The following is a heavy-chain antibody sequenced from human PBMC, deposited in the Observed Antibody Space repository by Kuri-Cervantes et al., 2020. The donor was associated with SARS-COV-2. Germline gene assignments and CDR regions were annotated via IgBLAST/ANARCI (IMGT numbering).Heavy chain of an antibody. CDR1: GFTLSSNA. CDR3: AKDWDSRGYYLFDH. D-gene: IGHD3-22*01. V-gene: IGHV3-23*01. J-gene: IGHJ4*02. CDR2: LSGSGVST. Sequence: GESLKISCAASGFTLSSNAMSWVRQAPGKGLEWVSGLSGSGVSTYYAESVKGRFTISRDNSKNTLYLQMNSLRAEDTAVYYCAKDWDSRGYYLFDHWGQGTLVTVSS.